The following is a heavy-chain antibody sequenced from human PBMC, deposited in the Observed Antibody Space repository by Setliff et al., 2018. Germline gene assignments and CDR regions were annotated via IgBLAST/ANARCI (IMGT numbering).Heavy chain of an antibody. J-gene: IGHJ6*03. D-gene: IGHD1-26*01. CDR1: GGSISSYY. CDR2: IYSSGRT. Sequence: ASETLSLTCTVSGGSISSYYWIWIRQPPGKGLEWIGYIYSSGRTNYNPSLKSRVTLSVDTSNNQLSLKVSSVTAADTAVYYCARAPPNRYSGSYEYFYMDVWGKGTTVTVSS. CDR3: ARAPPNRYSGSYEYFYMDV. V-gene: IGHV4-4*08.